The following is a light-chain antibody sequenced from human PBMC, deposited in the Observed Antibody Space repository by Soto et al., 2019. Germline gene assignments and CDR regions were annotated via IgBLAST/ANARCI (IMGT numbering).Light chain of an antibody. Sequence: QSALTQPASVSGSPGQSITISCTGTSSDVGGYNYVSWYQQQPGKAPKLMIYDVSNRPSGVSNRFSGSKSGNTASLTISGLQAEDEADYYCSSYTRSSTLDVVFGGGTKVTVL. CDR3: SSYTRSSTLDVV. CDR1: SSDVGGYNY. CDR2: DVS. V-gene: IGLV2-14*01. J-gene: IGLJ2*01.